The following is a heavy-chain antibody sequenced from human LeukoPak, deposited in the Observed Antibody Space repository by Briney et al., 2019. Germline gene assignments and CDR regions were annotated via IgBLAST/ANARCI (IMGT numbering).Heavy chain of an antibody. D-gene: IGHD6-19*01. Sequence: GASVKVSCKASGYTFTGYYMHWVRQAPGQGLEWMGWINPNSGGTNYAQKFQGRVTMTRDTSISTAYMELSSLRSEDTAVYYCARGVIAVAGPLGYYYHMDVWGKGTTVTVSS. CDR3: ARGVIAVAGPLGYYYHMDV. V-gene: IGHV1-2*02. J-gene: IGHJ6*03. CDR1: GYTFTGYY. CDR2: INPNSGGT.